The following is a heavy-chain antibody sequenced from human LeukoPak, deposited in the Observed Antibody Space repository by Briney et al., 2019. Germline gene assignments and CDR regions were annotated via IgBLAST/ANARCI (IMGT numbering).Heavy chain of an antibody. V-gene: IGHV3-11*01. CDR3: ARDAIAVTGTEFDY. D-gene: IGHD6-19*01. CDR2: IRSSDSTI. CDR1: GFTFSDYY. Sequence: TGGSLRLSCAASGFTFSDYYMSWIRQAPGKGLEWVSYIRSSDSTIYYADSVKGRFTISRDNAKNSLSLQMNSLRAEDTAVYYCARDAIAVTGTEFDYWGQGTLVTVSS. J-gene: IGHJ4*02.